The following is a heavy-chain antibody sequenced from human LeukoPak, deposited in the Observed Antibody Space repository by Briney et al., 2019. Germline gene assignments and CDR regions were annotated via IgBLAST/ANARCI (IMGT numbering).Heavy chain of an antibody. CDR3: ARGSYLTADY. CDR1: GYSFTSYW. V-gene: IGHV5-10-1*01. CDR2: IDPSDSYT. Sequence: GESLRISCKGSGYSFTSYWISWVRQMPGKGLEWMGRIDPSDSYTNYSPSFQGHVTMSADKSISTAYLQWSSLKASDSAIYYCARGSYLTADYWGQGTLVTVSS. D-gene: IGHD1-20*01. J-gene: IGHJ4*02.